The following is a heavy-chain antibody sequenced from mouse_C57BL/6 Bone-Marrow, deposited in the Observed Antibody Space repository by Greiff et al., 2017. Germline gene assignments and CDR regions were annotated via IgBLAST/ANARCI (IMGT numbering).Heavy chain of an antibody. D-gene: IGHD1-1*01. V-gene: IGHV5-6*02. CDR1: GFTFSSYG. Sequence: EVMLVESGGDLVKPGGSLKLSCAASGFTFSSYGMSWVRQTPDKRLEWVATISSGGSYTYYPDSVKGRFTISRDNAKNTLYLQLSSLKSEDTAMXYCARQGIYYYGRSLHYYAMDYWGQGTSVTVSS. CDR3: ARQGIYYYGRSLHYYAMDY. J-gene: IGHJ4*01. CDR2: ISSGGSYT.